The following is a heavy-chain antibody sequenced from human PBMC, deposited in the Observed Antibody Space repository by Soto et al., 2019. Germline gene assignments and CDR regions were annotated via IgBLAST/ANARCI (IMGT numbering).Heavy chain of an antibody. V-gene: IGHV1-58*01. CDR2: IVVGSGNT. CDR3: AAIYTWQQLVPPPYYFDY. D-gene: IGHD6-13*01. J-gene: IGHJ4*02. Sequence: AASVKVSCKTSGFTFNTSSVHWVRQAPGQRLEWIGWIVVGSGNTNYAQKFQERVTITRDMSTSTAYMELSSLRSEDTAVYYCAAIYTWQQLVPPPYYFDYWGQGTLVTVSS. CDR1: GFTFNTSS.